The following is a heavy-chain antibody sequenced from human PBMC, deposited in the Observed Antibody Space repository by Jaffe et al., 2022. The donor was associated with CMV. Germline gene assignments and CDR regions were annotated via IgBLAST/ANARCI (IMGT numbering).Heavy chain of an antibody. D-gene: IGHD3-22*01. CDR2: IYHSGST. V-gene: IGHV4-4*02. Sequence: QVQLQESGPGLVKPSGTLSLTCAVSGGSISSSNWWSWVRQPPGKGLEWIGEIYHSGSTNYNPSLKSRVTISVDKSKNQFSLKLSSVTAADTAVYYCARDLLLPYYDSSGYYYYYYMDVWGKGTTVTVSS. CDR1: GGSISSSNW. J-gene: IGHJ6*03. CDR3: ARDLLLPYYDSSGYYYYYYMDV.